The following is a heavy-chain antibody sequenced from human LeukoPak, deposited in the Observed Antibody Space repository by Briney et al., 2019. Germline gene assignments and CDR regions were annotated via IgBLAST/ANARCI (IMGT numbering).Heavy chain of an antibody. CDR1: GLSISTYY. V-gene: IGHV4-59*01. D-gene: IGHD3-22*01. CDR2: ISYSGST. CDR3: AREGYDSNIYYKADY. J-gene: IGHJ4*02. Sequence: PSETLSLTCTVSGLSISTYYWSWIRQPPGKGLEWIGYISYSGSTNYNPSLKSRVTITVDTSKNQFSLKLSSVTAADTAVYYCAREGYDSNIYYKADYWGQGTLVTVSS.